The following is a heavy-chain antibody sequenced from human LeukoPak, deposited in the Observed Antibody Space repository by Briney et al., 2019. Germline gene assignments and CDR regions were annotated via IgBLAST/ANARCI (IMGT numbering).Heavy chain of an antibody. D-gene: IGHD2-15*01. J-gene: IGHJ6*02. CDR3: ARDFRVVVAATLADYYYYGMDV. V-gene: IGHV3-7*01. CDR2: IKQDGSEK. CDR1: GFTFSTYW. Sequence: GGSLRLSCAASGFTFSTYWMSWVRQAPGKGLGWVANIKQDGSEKYYVDSVKGRFTISRDNAKNSLYLQMNSLRAEDTAVYYCARDFRVVVAATLADYYYYGMDVWGQGTTVTVSS.